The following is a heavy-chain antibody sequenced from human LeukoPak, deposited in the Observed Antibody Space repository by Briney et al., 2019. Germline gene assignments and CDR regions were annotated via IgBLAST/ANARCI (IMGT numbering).Heavy chain of an antibody. CDR2: ISYDGSSK. CDR3: ARVSYYDSSGYSLYYFDF. Sequence: PGGSLRLSCAASGFTFSSYAMHWVRQAPGKGLEWVAVISYDGSSKYYADSVKGRFTISRDNSKNTLYLQMNSLRAEDTAVYYCARVSYYDSSGYSLYYFDFWGQGTLVTVSS. CDR1: GFTFSSYA. J-gene: IGHJ4*02. D-gene: IGHD3-22*01. V-gene: IGHV3-30-3*01.